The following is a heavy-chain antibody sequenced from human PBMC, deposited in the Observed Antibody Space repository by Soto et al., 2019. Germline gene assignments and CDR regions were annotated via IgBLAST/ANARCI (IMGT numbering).Heavy chain of an antibody. J-gene: IGHJ4*02. Sequence: PSETLSLTCTVSGGSITNYYWSWIRQPPGKGLEWIGYIYYSGSTNYNPSLKSRVTISLDTSKNQFSLKLSSVTAADTAVYYCARHAPVDVATLYFDYWGQGTLVTVSS. CDR3: ARHAPVDVATLYFDY. CDR1: GGSITNYY. D-gene: IGHD5-12*01. V-gene: IGHV4-59*08. CDR2: IYYSGST.